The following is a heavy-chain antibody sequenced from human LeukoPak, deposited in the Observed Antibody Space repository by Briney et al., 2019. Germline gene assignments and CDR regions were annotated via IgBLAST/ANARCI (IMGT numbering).Heavy chain of an antibody. CDR3: ARGASINWFDP. CDR1: GGSMNNYY. Sequence: SETLSLTCTVSGGSMNNYYWSWIRQPPGKGLEWIGYIYHSGSTYYNPSLKSRVTISVDRSKNQFSLKLSSVTAADTAVYYCARGASINWFDPWGQGTLVTVSS. CDR2: IYHSGST. V-gene: IGHV4-59*12. J-gene: IGHJ5*02.